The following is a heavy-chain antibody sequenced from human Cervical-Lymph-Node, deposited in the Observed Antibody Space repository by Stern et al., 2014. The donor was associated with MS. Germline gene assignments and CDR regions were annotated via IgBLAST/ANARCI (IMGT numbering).Heavy chain of an antibody. V-gene: IGHV3-33*01. Sequence: VQLVESGGGVVQPGRSLRLSCAASGFTFSNSGMHWVRQAPGKGLEGLAVIWYDGNKKYYADSVKGRFTISRDNSKNTLFLQMSSLTAEDTALYYCARGNWNYEGMGYWGQGTLVTVSS. J-gene: IGHJ4*02. CDR3: ARGNWNYEGMGY. CDR1: GFTFSNSG. D-gene: IGHD1-7*01. CDR2: IWYDGNKK.